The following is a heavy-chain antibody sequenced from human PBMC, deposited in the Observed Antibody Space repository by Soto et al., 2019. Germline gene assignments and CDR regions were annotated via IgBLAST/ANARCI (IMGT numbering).Heavy chain of an antibody. D-gene: IGHD3-10*01. Sequence: GGSLRLSCAASGFTFSSYAMSWVRQAPGKGLEWVSAISGSGGSTYYADSVKGRFTISRDNSKNTLYLQMNSLIAEDTAVYYCAKDRITMVRGVIITDNWFDPWGQGTLVTVSS. CDR3: AKDRITMVRGVIITDNWFDP. CDR1: GFTFSSYA. J-gene: IGHJ5*02. CDR2: ISGSGGST. V-gene: IGHV3-23*01.